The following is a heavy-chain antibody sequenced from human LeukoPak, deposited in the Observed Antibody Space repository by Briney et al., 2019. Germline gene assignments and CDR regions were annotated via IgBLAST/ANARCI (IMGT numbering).Heavy chain of an antibody. CDR2: ISAYNGNT. Sequence: GASVTVSCKASGYTLTSYGISWVRQAPGQGLEWMGWISAYNGNTNYAQKLQGRVTMTTDTSTSTAYMELRSLRSDDTAVYYCARGLYSSGWYPSDYWGQGTLVTVSS. D-gene: IGHD6-19*01. CDR3: ARGLYSSGWYPSDY. J-gene: IGHJ4*02. V-gene: IGHV1-18*01. CDR1: GYTLTSYG.